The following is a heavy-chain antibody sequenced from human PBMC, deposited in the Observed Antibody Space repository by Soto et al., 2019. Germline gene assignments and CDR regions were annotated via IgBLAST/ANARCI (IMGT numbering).Heavy chain of an antibody. Sequence: QVQLVESGGGVVQPGRSLRLSCAASGFSFSSYAIHWVRQAPGKRLEWVAVISNDGSNKYYRDSVKGRFTISRDNSQNTLYLQMNSLSAGDTAVYYCAKETEVRGANDYWGQGTLVTVSS. D-gene: IGHD3-10*01. CDR3: AKETEVRGANDY. J-gene: IGHJ4*02. V-gene: IGHV3-30*04. CDR2: ISNDGSNK. CDR1: GFSFSSYA.